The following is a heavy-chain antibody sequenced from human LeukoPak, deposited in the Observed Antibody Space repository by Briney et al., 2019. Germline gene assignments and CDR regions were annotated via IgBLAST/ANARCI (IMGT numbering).Heavy chain of an antibody. CDR3: ARDSSGWYDH. J-gene: IGHJ5*02. D-gene: IGHD6-19*01. V-gene: IGHV3-48*02. Sequence: GGSLRLSCAASGFPFSSYNMNWVRQAPGKGLEWVSFISSSSSTISYADSVKGRFTISRDNAKNSLYLQMNSLTDEDTAVYYCARDSSGWYDHWGQGTLVTVSS. CDR1: GFPFSSYN. CDR2: ISSSSSTI.